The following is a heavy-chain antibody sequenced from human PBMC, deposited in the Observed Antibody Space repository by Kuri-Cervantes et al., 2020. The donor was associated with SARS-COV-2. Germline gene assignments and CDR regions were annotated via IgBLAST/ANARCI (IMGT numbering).Heavy chain of an antibody. D-gene: IGHD6-19*01. V-gene: IGHV3-30-3*01. CDR3: ARGAVAGTLYYYYYGMDD. J-gene: IGHJ6*02. CDR1: GFTFSSYA. Sequence: GESLKISCAASGFTFSSYAMHWVRQAPGKGLEWVAVISYDGSNKYYADSVKGRFTISRDNSKNTLYLQMDSLRAEDTAVYYCARGAVAGTLYYYYYGMDDWGQGTTVTVSS. CDR2: ISYDGSNK.